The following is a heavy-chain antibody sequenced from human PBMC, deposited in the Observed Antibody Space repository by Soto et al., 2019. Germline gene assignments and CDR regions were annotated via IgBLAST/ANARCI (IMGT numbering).Heavy chain of an antibody. D-gene: IGHD3-10*01. J-gene: IGHJ2*01. CDR1: GFSFTNYA. V-gene: IGHV3-23*01. CDR2: ISNSGDST. CDR3: SRERGYGDNYNGYIDL. Sequence: PGGSLRLSCEASGFSFTNYAMSWVRQAPGKGPEWVSSISNSGDSTYYADSVKGRFTIYRDNSKNTLYLQMNILRADDTAVDVCSRERGYGDNYNGYIDLWGHGTLVTVSS.